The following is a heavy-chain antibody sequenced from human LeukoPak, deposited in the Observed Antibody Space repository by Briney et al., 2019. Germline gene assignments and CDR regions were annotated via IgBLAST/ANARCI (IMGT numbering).Heavy chain of an antibody. CDR3: ARDPAFGAYDI. D-gene: IGHD3-10*01. J-gene: IGHJ3*02. V-gene: IGHV3-7*01. CDR2: LNQDGSQK. CDR1: GFTFSNYW. Sequence: GGSLRLSCAASGFTFSNYWMNWVRQAPGKGLERVANLNQDGSQKYYVDFVKGRFTISRDNAKNSLYLQMNSLRVEDTAVYYCARDPAFGAYDIWGQGTMVTVSS.